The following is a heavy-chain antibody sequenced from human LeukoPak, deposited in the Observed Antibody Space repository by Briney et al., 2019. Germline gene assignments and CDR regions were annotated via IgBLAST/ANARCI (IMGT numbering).Heavy chain of an antibody. Sequence: GGSLRLSCATSGFTFTDYAMNWVRQAPGRGLEWVSYISSTSSTIYYAESVKGRFTISRDYAKNSVYLQMNSLRAEDTAIYYWSRPNYYDGTFYYYVFGSWAKGTL. CDR2: ISSTSSTI. CDR3: SRPNYYDGTFYYYVFGS. CDR1: GFTFTDYA. D-gene: IGHD3-22*01. V-gene: IGHV3-48*01. J-gene: IGHJ5*02.